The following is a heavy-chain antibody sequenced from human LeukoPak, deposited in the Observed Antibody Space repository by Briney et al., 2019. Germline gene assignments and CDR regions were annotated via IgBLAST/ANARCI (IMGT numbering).Heavy chain of an antibody. V-gene: IGHV3-74*01. J-gene: IGHJ5*01. CDR3: VRDWDHFDFDS. Sequence: PGGSLRLSCAASGFTFSNYWMHWVRQAPGKGLVWVSRIKGDGSHTVYADSVKGRFTISRDNAKNTPYLQMKSLRDEDTAVYYCVRDWDHFDFDSWGQGTLVTVSS. CDR2: IKGDGSHT. D-gene: IGHD1-14*01. CDR1: GFTFSNYW.